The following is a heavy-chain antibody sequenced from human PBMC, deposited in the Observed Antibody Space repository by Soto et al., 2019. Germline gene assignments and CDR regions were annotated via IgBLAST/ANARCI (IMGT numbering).Heavy chain of an antibody. Sequence: PGGSLRLSCAGSGFTLSDHYIDWVRQAPGKGLEWVGRSRGKAQGYSTAYAASVKGRFTTSRDESKNSVYLQMNSLSAEDTAIYYCAKGSGQYPYYNAMDVWGQGTTVTVSS. J-gene: IGHJ6*02. CDR3: AKGSGQYPYYNAMDV. CDR2: SRGKAQGYST. D-gene: IGHD2-15*01. V-gene: IGHV3-72*01. CDR1: GFTLSDHY.